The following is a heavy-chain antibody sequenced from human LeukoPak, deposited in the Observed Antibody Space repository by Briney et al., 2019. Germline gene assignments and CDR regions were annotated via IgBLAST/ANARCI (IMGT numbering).Heavy chain of an antibody. CDR1: GFTFSSYG. J-gene: IGHJ4*02. V-gene: IGHV3-33*01. CDR3: ARDRDGSGSLRHYFDY. D-gene: IGHD3-10*01. CDR2: IWYDGSNK. Sequence: GGSLRLSCAASGFTFSSYGMHWVRQAPGKGLEWVAVIWYDGSNKYYADSVKGRFTISRDNSKNTLYLQMNSLRAEDTAVYYCARDRDGSGSLRHYFDYWGQGTLVTVSS.